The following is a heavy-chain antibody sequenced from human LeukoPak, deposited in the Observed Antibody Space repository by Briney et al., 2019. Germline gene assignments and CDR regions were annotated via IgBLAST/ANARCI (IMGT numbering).Heavy chain of an antibody. D-gene: IGHD3-22*01. Sequence: GGSLRLSCAASGFTFSSYEMNWVRQAPGKGLEWVSYISSSGSTIYYADSVKGRFTISRDNAKNSLCLQMNSLRAEDTAVYYCARDRDSSGYGFDYWGQGTLVTVSS. CDR2: ISSSGSTI. CDR1: GFTFSSYE. CDR3: ARDRDSSGYGFDY. J-gene: IGHJ4*02. V-gene: IGHV3-48*03.